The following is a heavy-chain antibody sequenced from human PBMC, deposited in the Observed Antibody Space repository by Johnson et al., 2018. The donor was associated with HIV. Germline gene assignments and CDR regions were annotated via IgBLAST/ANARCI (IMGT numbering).Heavy chain of an antibody. D-gene: IGHD6-6*01. CDR1: GFTFSSYW. Sequence: EVQLVESGGGLVQPGGSLRLSCAASGFTFSSYWMTWVRQAPGKGLEWVVNINQDATEKYYVDYAKGRFTISRDNAKNSLFLQMNSLRAEDTAVYYCANSYSSSSGNNDYAFDIWGQGTMVTVSS. CDR3: ANSYSSSSGNNDYAFDI. CDR2: INQDATEK. V-gene: IGHV3-7*01. J-gene: IGHJ3*02.